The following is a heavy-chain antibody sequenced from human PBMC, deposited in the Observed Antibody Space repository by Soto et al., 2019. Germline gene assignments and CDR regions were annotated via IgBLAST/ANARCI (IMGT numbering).Heavy chain of an antibody. CDR1: GGSISSGGYY. Sequence: SETLSLTCTVSGGSISSGGYYWSWIRQHPGKGLEWIGYIYYSGSTYYNPSLKSRVTISVDTSKNQFSLKLSSVTAADTAVYYCARVLGPGYWSGGSCLEDWFVPWRQGTLVTVSS. V-gene: IGHV4-31*03. D-gene: IGHD2-15*01. CDR2: IYYSGST. CDR3: ARVLGPGYWSGGSCLEDWFVP. J-gene: IGHJ5*02.